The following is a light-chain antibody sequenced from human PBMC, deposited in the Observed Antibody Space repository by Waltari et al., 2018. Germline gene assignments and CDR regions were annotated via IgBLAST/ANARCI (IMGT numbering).Light chain of an antibody. J-gene: IGKJ1*01. Sequence: EIVLTQSRGTLSLSPGERPTLSCRASQSVGRSLAWYQQKRGQAPRLLIYGASTRATGIPDRFSGSGSGTDFSLTISRLEPEDFAVYYCQHYVRLPVTFGQGTKVEI. V-gene: IGKV3-20*01. CDR3: QHYVRLPVT. CDR2: GAS. CDR1: QSVGRS.